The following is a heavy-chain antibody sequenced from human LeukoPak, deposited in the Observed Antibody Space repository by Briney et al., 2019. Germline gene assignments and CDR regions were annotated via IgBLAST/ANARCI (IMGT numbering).Heavy chain of an antibody. J-gene: IGHJ4*02. CDR1: GFTFSSYW. CDR2: INSDGSTT. Sequence: GGSLRLSCAASGFTFSSYWMHWVRQPPGKGRVWVSHINSDGSTTNYADSVKGRFTISRDNAKNTLYLQMNSLRAEDTAVYYCARGIGSGWYLDWGQGTLVTVSS. V-gene: IGHV3-74*01. D-gene: IGHD6-19*01. CDR3: ARGIGSGWYLD.